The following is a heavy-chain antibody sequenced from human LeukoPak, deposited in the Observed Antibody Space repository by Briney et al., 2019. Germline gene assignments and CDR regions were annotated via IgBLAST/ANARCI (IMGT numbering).Heavy chain of an antibody. V-gene: IGHV1-2*02. CDR2: ISPNSGGT. Sequence: ASVKVSCKASGYTFTSYYMHWVRQVPGQGLEWMGVISPNSGGTNYAQKFEGRVPMTRDTSISTAYRELSRLRSDDTAVYYCARVGYCNGGSCLLFDYWGQGTLVTVSS. J-gene: IGHJ4*02. CDR1: GYTFTSYY. CDR3: ARVGYCNGGSCLLFDY. D-gene: IGHD2-15*01.